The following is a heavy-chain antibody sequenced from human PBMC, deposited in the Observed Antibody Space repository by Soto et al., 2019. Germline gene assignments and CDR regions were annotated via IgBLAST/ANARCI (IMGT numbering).Heavy chain of an antibody. CDR1: GGSISSYY. V-gene: IGHV4-59*01. CDR3: ARLATRYYFDC. Sequence: SETLSLTCTVSGGSISSYYWSWIRQPPGKGLEWIGYIYYSGSTNYNPSLKSRVTISVDTSKNQFSLKMSSVTAADTAVYYCARLATRYYFDCWGQGTLVTVSS. D-gene: IGHD1-1*01. CDR2: IYYSGST. J-gene: IGHJ4*02.